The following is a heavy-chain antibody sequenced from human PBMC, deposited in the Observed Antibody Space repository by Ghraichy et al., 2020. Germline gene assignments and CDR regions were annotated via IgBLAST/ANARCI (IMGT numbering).Heavy chain of an antibody. V-gene: IGHV4-30-2*01. CDR3: ARALNYVGFDY. CDR1: GGAISSSAYS. D-gene: IGHD1-7*01. CDR2: VYYDGST. Sequence: SLNISCAVSGGAISSSAYSWTWVRQPPEKGLEWIAYVYYDGSTYYNPSLKSRVTISLDNSKNQFSLELTSVTAADTAVYSCARALNYVGFDYWGQGTLVTVSS. J-gene: IGHJ4*02.